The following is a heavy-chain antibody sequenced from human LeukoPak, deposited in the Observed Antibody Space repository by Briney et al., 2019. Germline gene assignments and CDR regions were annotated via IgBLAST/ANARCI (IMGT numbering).Heavy chain of an antibody. Sequence: GGSLRLSCAASGFAFSSYGMHGVRQAPGKGLEWGAVIWYDGSNKYYADSLKGRFTISRANSKNTLYLQMNSLRAEDTAVYYCARDRVKLERRGMYFDYWGQGTLVTVSS. D-gene: IGHD1-1*01. CDR1: GFAFSSYG. CDR2: IWYDGSNK. CDR3: ARDRVKLERRGMYFDY. V-gene: IGHV3-33*01. J-gene: IGHJ4*02.